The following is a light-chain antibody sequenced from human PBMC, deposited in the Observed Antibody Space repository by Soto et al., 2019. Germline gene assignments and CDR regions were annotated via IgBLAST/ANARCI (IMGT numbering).Light chain of an antibody. CDR1: KSNIGSNT. V-gene: IGLV1-44*01. J-gene: IGLJ3*02. Sequence: QSVLTQPPSSSGTPGQRVTISCAGSKSNIGSNTVNWYQQLPGKAPKLLIYCDNQRPAGVPDRYTGSKSGTSASLAISGLQSEDEAHYYCAAWDDSLSGSWVFGGGTKLTVL. CDR3: AAWDDSLSGSWV. CDR2: CDN.